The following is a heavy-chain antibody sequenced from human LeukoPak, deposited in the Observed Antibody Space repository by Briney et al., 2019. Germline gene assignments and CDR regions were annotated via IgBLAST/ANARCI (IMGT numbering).Heavy chain of an antibody. CDR2: ISSSSSYI. J-gene: IGHJ4*02. Sequence: GGSLGLSCAASGFTFSSYSMNWVRQAPGKGLEWVSSISSSSSYIYYADSVKGRFTISRDNAKNSLYLQMNSLRAEDTAVYYCARTLDYGDSGFDYWGQGTLVTVSS. D-gene: IGHD4-17*01. CDR1: GFTFSSYS. CDR3: ARTLDYGDSGFDY. V-gene: IGHV3-21*01.